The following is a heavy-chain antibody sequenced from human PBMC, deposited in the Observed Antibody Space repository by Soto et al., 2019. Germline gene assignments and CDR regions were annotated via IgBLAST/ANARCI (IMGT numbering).Heavy chain of an antibody. J-gene: IGHJ3*02. CDR1: GYTFTSYG. CDR3: ARVEKGYCSGGSCYGGAFDI. Sequence: QVQLVQSGAEVKKPGASVKVSCKASGYTFTSYGISWVRQAPGQGLEWMGLISAYNGNTNYAQKLQGRVTMTTDTSTSTAYMELRSLRSDDTAVYYCARVEKGYCSGGSCYGGAFDIWGQGTMVTVSS. D-gene: IGHD2-15*01. V-gene: IGHV1-18*01. CDR2: ISAYNGNT.